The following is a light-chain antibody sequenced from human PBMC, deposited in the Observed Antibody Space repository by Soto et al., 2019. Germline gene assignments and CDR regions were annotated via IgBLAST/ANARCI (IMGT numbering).Light chain of an antibody. CDR1: QSISSW. CDR3: QQYNSYPLT. V-gene: IGKV1-5*03. CDR2: KAS. J-gene: IGKJ1*01. Sequence: DIQMTQSPSTLSASVGDRVTITCRASQSISSWLAWYQQKPGKAPKLLIYKASSLESGVPSTFSGSGSGTESTLTISSLQPDDSATYYCQQYNSYPLTFGQGTKVDIK.